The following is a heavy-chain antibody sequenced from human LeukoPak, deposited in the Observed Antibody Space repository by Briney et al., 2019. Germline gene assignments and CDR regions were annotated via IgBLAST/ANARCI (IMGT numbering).Heavy chain of an antibody. V-gene: IGHV4-59*01. D-gene: IGHD1-26*01. CDR3: ARDTGRAYFDY. CDR1: GGSISSYY. J-gene: IGHJ4*02. Sequence: SETLSLTCTVSGGSISSYYWSWIRQPPGKGLEWIGYIYYSGSTNYNPSLKSRVTISVDTSKNQFSLKLSSVTAADTAVYYCARDTGRAYFDYWGQGTLVTVSS. CDR2: IYYSGST.